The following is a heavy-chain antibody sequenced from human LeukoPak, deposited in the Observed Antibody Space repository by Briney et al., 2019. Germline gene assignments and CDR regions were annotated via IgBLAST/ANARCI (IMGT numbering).Heavy chain of an antibody. V-gene: IGHV3-66*01. CDR3: ARGGGAPDY. CDR1: GFTFSNAW. J-gene: IGHJ4*02. D-gene: IGHD3-10*01. CDR2: IYSGGST. Sequence: GGSLRLSCAASGFTFSNAWMSWVRQAPGKGLEWVSVIYSGGSTYYADSVKGRFTISRDNSKNTLYLQMNSLRAEDTAVYYCARGGGAPDYWGQGTLVTVSS.